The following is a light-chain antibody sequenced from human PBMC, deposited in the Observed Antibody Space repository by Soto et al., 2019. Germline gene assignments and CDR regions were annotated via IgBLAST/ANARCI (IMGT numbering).Light chain of an antibody. CDR3: TSYTTSTTGV. CDR2: EVS. V-gene: IGLV2-14*01. Sequence: QSALTQPASVSGSPGQSITVSCIGTSSDIGASNYVSWYQQHPGKAPKLIISEVSNRPSGVSNRFSGSKSGSTASLTISGLQAEDEADYYCTSYTTSTTGVFGGGTKLTVL. CDR1: SSDIGASNY. J-gene: IGLJ3*02.